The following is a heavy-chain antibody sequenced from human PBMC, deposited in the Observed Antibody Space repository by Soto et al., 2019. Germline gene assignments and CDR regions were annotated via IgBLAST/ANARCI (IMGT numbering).Heavy chain of an antibody. CDR3: ARLEEDDSSGYYYRYFDY. Sequence: GECLKISCKGSGYSFTSYWIGWVRQMPGKGLEWMGIIYPGDSDTRYSPSFQGQVTISADKSISTAYLQWSSLKASDTAMYYCARLEEDDSSGYYYRYFDYWGQGTLVTVS. CDR2: IYPGDSDT. CDR1: GYSFTSYW. V-gene: IGHV5-51*01. D-gene: IGHD3-22*01. J-gene: IGHJ4*02.